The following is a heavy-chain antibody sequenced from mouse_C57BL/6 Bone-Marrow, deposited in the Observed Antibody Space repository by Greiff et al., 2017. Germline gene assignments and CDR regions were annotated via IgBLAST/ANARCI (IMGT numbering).Heavy chain of an antibody. V-gene: IGHV5-4*01. Sequence: EVQVVQSGGGLVKPGGSLKLSCAASGFTFSSYAMSWVRQTPEKRLEWVATISDGGSYTDYPDNVKGRVTISRDNAKNTLYLQMSHLKAEDTAMYYCARDRVTTPQDWCAYWGQGTLVTVSA. CDR1: GFTFSSYA. CDR3: ARDRVTTPQDWCAY. D-gene: IGHD2-5*01. J-gene: IGHJ3*01. CDR2: ISDGGSYT.